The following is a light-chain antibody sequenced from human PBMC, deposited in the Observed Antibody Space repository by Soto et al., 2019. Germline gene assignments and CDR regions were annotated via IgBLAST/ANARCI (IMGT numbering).Light chain of an antibody. CDR2: YDS. V-gene: IGLV3-21*04. CDR1: NIGSKS. J-gene: IGLJ2*01. CDR3: QVWNSSSDHVV. Sequence: SYELTQPPSVSVAPGKTARITCGGNNIGSKSVYWYQQKPGQAPVLVIYYDSDRPSGIPARFSGSNSGNTATLTISRVEAGDEADYYCQVWNSSSDHVVFGGGTKLTVL.